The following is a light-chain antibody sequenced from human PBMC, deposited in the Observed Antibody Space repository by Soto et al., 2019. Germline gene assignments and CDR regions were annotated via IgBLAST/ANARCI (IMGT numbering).Light chain of an antibody. J-gene: IGKJ1*01. Sequence: DIQMTQSPSSLSASVGDRVNISCRASQSTGNFLNWYLQKPGKAPNLLIYGASSLQTGVPSRFTSSGSGTDFTLTISSLQPEDYATYHCQQSYSTPCTFGQGTKVEMK. CDR3: QQSYSTPCT. CDR1: QSTGNF. CDR2: GAS. V-gene: IGKV1-39*01.